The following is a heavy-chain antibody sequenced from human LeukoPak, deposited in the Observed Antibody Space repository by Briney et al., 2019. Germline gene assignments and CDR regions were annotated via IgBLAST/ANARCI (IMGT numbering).Heavy chain of an antibody. CDR1: GHTLTQFS. CDR2: FDPKNGET. J-gene: IGHJ6*02. D-gene: IGHD6-6*01. V-gene: IGHV1-24*01. Sequence: GASVKVSCKVSGHTLTQFSIHWVRQTPEKGLQWLGSFDPKNGETLYVQKFQDRVTMTADTSIDTAYMVLSSLRSEDTALYYCTIESPRMSSVWGQGTTVTVSS. CDR3: TIESPRMSSV.